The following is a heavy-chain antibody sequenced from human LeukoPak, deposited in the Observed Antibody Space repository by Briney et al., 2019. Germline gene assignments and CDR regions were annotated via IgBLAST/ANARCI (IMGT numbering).Heavy chain of an antibody. Sequence: GSLRLSCAASGFTLRHFAMNWVRQAPGKGLEWIGEINHSGSTNYNPSLKSRVTISVDTSKNQFSLKLSSVTAADTAVYYCAGSDTDPRARYYYGMDVWGQGTTVTVSS. CDR2: INHSGST. J-gene: IGHJ6*02. D-gene: IGHD1-26*01. CDR3: AGSDTDPRARYYYGMDV. V-gene: IGHV4-34*08. CDR1: GFTLRHFA.